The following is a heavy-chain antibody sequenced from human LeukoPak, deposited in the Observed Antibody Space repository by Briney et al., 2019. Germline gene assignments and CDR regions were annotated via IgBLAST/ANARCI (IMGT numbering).Heavy chain of an antibody. CDR1: GFTFGTYW. V-gene: IGHV3-7*01. CDR3: ATDAGGDSYADY. D-gene: IGHD5-18*01. Sequence: GGSLRLSCAASGFTFGTYWMNWVRQAPGRGLEWVANIKPDGSHIYYVDSVKGRFTISRDNAKNSLYLQIISLRAEDTAIYYCATDAGGDSYADYWGQGTRVTVSS. CDR2: IKPDGSHI. J-gene: IGHJ4*02.